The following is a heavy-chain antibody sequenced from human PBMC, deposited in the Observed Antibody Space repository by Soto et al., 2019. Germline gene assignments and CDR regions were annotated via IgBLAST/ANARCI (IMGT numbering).Heavy chain of an antibody. V-gene: IGHV3-23*01. CDR2: ISASGGST. CDR1: GFTFSTYA. J-gene: IGHJ4*02. Sequence: EVQLLESGGGLVQPGGSLRLSCTASGFTFSTYAMNWVRQAPGKGLEWVSGISASGGSTYYADSLKGRFIISRDNSKNTLYLQMSPLRAEDTAVYYCAKKVRDGAVTSPFDYWGQGTLVTVSS. D-gene: IGHD4-4*01. CDR3: AKKVRDGAVTSPFDY.